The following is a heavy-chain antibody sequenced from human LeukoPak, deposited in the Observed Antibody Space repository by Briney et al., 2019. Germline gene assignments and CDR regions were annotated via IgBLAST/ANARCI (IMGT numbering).Heavy chain of an antibody. D-gene: IGHD6-13*01. Sequence: SETLSLTCTVSGGYISSSSYYWGWIRQPPGKGLEWIGSIYYSGSTYYNPSLKSRVTISVDTSKDQFSLKLSSVTAADTAVYYCARDRAAAGIPYYMDVWGKGTTVTVSS. CDR2: IYYSGST. V-gene: IGHV4-39*02. CDR1: GGYISSSSYY. CDR3: ARDRAAAGIPYYMDV. J-gene: IGHJ6*03.